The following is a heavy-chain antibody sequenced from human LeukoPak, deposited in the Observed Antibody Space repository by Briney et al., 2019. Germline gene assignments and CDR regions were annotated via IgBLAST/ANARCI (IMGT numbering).Heavy chain of an antibody. CDR2: IYSGGNT. CDR3: ARGLQQQQILGDYYYGMDV. Sequence: GGSLRLSCAASGFTVGSIYMSWVRQAPGKGLEWVSAIYSGGNTYFADSVKGRFTISRDNSNNTLYLQMNNLRTEDTAVYYCARGLQQQQILGDYYYGMDVWSQGTTVTVSS. CDR1: GFTVGSIY. D-gene: IGHD6-13*01. V-gene: IGHV3-53*01. J-gene: IGHJ6*02.